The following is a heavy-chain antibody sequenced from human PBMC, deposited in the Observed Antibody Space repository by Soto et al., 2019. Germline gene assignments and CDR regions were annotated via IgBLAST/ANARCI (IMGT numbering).Heavy chain of an antibody. CDR1: GFTFSSYS. Sequence: PGGSLRLSCAASGFTFSSYSMNWVRQAPGKGLEWVSSISSSSSYIYYADSVKGRFTISRDNAKNSLYLQMNSLRAEDTAVYYCARDQRGSSGYYYDAFDIWGQGTMVTVSS. CDR3: ARDQRGSSGYYYDAFDI. D-gene: IGHD3-22*01. CDR2: ISSSSSYI. V-gene: IGHV3-21*01. J-gene: IGHJ3*02.